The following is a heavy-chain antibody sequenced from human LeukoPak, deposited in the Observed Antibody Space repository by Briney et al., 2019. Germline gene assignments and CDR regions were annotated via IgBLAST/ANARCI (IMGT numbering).Heavy chain of an antibody. J-gene: IGHJ4*02. V-gene: IGHV4-4*02. Sequence: SETLSLTCAISGGSVSTSNWWNWVRQPPGRGLEGVGEIYYSGDTNYNPSLKSGVTVSIDRSKNQFSLKLESVTAADTAVYYCARAPGLGELRRTFDSWGQGTLVTVSS. D-gene: IGHD3-10*01. CDR3: ARAPGLGELRRTFDS. CDR1: GGSVSTSNW. CDR2: IYYSGDT.